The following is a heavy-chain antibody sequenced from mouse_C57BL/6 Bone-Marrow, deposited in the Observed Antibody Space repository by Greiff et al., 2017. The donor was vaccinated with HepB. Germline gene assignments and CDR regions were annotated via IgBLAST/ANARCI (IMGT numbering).Heavy chain of an antibody. CDR2: IRNKANGYTT. Sequence: EVQLVESGGGLVQPGGSLSLSCAASGFTFTDYYMSWVRQPPGKALEWLGFIRNKANGYTTEYSASVKGRFTISRDNSQSILYLQMNALRAEDSATYYCARWGYYGYYAMDYWGQGTSVTVSS. CDR1: GFTFTDYY. D-gene: IGHD1-1*01. V-gene: IGHV7-3*01. J-gene: IGHJ4*01. CDR3: ARWGYYGYYAMDY.